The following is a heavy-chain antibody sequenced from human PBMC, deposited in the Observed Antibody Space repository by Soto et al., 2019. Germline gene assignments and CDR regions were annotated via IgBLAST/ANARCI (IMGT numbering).Heavy chain of an antibody. CDR1: GYRFDSYW. V-gene: IGHV5-10-1*01. D-gene: IGHD3-22*01. CDR2: FNPRDSYN. Sequence: PGESLKISCKGSGYRFDSYWITWVRQVSGKGLEWMGRFNPRDSYNDYSPSFQGHVTISVDKSISTAYLQWSSLKALDTAMYYCARPVYDNSGSFDYWGQGTLVTVSS. CDR3: ARPVYDNSGSFDY. J-gene: IGHJ4*02.